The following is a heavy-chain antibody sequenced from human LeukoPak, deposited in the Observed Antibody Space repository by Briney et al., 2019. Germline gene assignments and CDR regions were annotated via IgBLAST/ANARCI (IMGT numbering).Heavy chain of an antibody. CDR3: AKGGDYYGSGSYLL. CDR1: GFTFSSYG. Sequence: GSLRLSCAASGFTFSSYGMSWVRQAQGKGREGVSAIRGSGGGTYSPASVKGRFTNSRDNSKNTLYLQMNSLRAEDTAVYYCAKGGDYYGSGSYLLWGQGTLVTVSS. V-gene: IGHV3-23*01. CDR2: IRGSGGGT. D-gene: IGHD3-10*01. J-gene: IGHJ4*02.